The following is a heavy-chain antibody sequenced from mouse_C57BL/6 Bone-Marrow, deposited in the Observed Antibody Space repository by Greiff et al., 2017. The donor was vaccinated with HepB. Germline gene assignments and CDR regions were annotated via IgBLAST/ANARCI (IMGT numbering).Heavy chain of an antibody. CDR2: IYPGDGDT. J-gene: IGHJ1*03. Sequence: VQLQQSGPELVKPGASVKISCKASGYAFSSSWMNWVKQRPGKGLEWIGRIYPGDGDTNYNGKFKGKATLTADKSSSTAYMQLSSLTSEDSAVYFCASYYYGSSPWYFDVWGTGTTVTVSS. CDR1: GYAFSSSW. D-gene: IGHD1-1*01. V-gene: IGHV1-82*01. CDR3: ASYYYGSSPWYFDV.